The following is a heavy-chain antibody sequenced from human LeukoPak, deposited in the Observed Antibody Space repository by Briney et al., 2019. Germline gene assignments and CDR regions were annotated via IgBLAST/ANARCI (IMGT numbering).Heavy chain of an antibody. CDR1: GGSISSGGYS. D-gene: IGHD3-3*01. CDR3: ARDRYDFWSGYSPLYYYYGMDV. V-gene: IGHV4-30-2*01. Sequence: SETLSLTCAVSGGSISSGGYSWSWIRQPPGKGLEWIGYIYHSGSTYYNPSLKSRVTISVDRSKNQFSLKLSSVTAADTAVYYCARDRYDFWSGYSPLYYYYGMDVWGQGTTVTVSS. CDR2: IYHSGST. J-gene: IGHJ6*02.